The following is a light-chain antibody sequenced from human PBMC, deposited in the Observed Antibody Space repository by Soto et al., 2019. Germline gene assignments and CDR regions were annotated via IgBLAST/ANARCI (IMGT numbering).Light chain of an antibody. J-gene: IGKJ1*01. V-gene: IGKV3-15*01. CDR2: GAS. CDR1: QSVSSN. Sequence: EIVMTQSPATLSVSPGDRATLSCRASQSVSSNLAWYQQKPGQVPRLLIYGASTRATGIPARFSGSGSGTEFTLTISSLQSEDFAVYYCQQYNNWPPWTVGQGTKVEIK. CDR3: QQYNNWPPWT.